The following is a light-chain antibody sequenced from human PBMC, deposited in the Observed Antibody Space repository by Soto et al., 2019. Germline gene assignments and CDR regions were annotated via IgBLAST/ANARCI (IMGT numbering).Light chain of an antibody. J-gene: IGKJ4*01. CDR3: QQYQNWLPLT. V-gene: IGKV3-15*01. CDR2: GAS. Sequence: EIVMTQSPASLSVSPGERATLSCRASQSVSRNLAWYQQKAGQAPRLLIYGASTRATGIPARFSGTGSGTEFTLSISSLQSEDFAVYYCQQYQNWLPLTFGGGTKVEIK. CDR1: QSVSRN.